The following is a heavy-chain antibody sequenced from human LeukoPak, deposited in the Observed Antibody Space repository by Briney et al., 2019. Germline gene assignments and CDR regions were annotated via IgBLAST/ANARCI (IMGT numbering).Heavy chain of an antibody. V-gene: IGHV1-2*06. CDR1: GYTFTGYY. CDR3: ARGPRGLQQPPFDY. J-gene: IGHJ4*02. D-gene: IGHD6-13*01. Sequence: GASMKVSCKASGYTFTGYYMHWVRQAPGQGLEWMGRINPNSGGTNYAQKFQGRVTMTRDTSISTAYMELSRLRSDDTAVYYCARGPRGLQQPPFDYWGQGTLVTVSS. CDR2: INPNSGGT.